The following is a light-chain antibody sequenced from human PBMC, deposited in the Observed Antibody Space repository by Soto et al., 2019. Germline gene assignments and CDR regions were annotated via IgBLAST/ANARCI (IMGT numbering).Light chain of an antibody. V-gene: IGKV3-20*01. CDR3: LQYGASPRT. CDR2: GTF. Sequence: PTTPSLSPGETATLPCTASQNVARPSLAWYQEIHGQGHRXXIYGTFNRATGIPGRFSGSGSGTDLTITISRLEPEDGEVYFRLQYGASPRTFGQGTKVDI. CDR1: QNVARPS. J-gene: IGKJ1*01.